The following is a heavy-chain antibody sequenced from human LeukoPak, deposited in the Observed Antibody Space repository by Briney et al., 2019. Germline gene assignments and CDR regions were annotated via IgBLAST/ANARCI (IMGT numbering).Heavy chain of an antibody. J-gene: IGHJ4*02. CDR3: AKDDYYDTSGYRD. CDR2: ISYDVGKK. CDR1: GFTFSSYG. D-gene: IGHD3-22*01. Sequence: GGSLRLPCAASGFTFSSYGMHWVRQAPGKGLEWVAVISYDVGKKYYADSVKGRFTISRDNSKNTLYLQMNSLRAEDTAVYYCAKDDYYDTSGYRDWGQGTLVTVSS. V-gene: IGHV3-30*18.